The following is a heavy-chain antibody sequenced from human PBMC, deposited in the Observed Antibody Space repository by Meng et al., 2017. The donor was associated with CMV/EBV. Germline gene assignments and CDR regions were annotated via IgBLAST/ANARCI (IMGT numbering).Heavy chain of an antibody. CDR1: GFTFSSYA. Sequence: GESLKIPCAASGFTFSSYAMHWVRQAPGKGLEWVAVISYDGSNKYYADSVKGRFTISRDNSKNTLYLQMNSLRAEDTAVYYCARDGEVVGTTVTTLDYYYGMDVWGQGTTVTVSS. D-gene: IGHD4-17*01. CDR3: ARDGEVVGTTVTTLDYYYGMDV. V-gene: IGHV3-30*04. CDR2: ISYDGSNK. J-gene: IGHJ6*02.